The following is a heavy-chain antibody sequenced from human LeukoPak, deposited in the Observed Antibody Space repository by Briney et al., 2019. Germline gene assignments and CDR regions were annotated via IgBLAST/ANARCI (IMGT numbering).Heavy chain of an antibody. CDR2: IYPGDSDT. CDR3: ARHYDSSATDY. CDR1: GYSFTSYW. D-gene: IGHD3-22*01. J-gene: IGHJ4*02. Sequence: GESLKISCKGSGYSFTSYWIGLVREMPGKGLEWMGIIYPGDSDTRYSPSFQGQVTISADKSISPAYLQWSSLKASDTAMYDCARHYDSSATDYWGQGTLVTVSS. V-gene: IGHV5-51*01.